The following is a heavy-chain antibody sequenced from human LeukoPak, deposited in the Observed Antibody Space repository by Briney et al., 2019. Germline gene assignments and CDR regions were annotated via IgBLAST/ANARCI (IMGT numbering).Heavy chain of an antibody. CDR2: ISSSSSYI. J-gene: IGHJ4*02. CDR1: GFTFSGYS. Sequence: GGSLRLSCAASGFTFSGYSMNWVRQAPGKGLEWVSSISSSSSYIYYADSVKGRFTISRDNAKNSLCLQMNSLRAEDTAVYYCARARWFGESVDYWGQGTLVTVSS. D-gene: IGHD3-10*01. CDR3: ARARWFGESVDY. V-gene: IGHV3-21*01.